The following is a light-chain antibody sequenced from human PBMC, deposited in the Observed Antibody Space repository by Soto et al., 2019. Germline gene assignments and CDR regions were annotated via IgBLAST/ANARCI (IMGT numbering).Light chain of an antibody. CDR3: QQGDSTPYT. Sequence: DIQMTQSPSSLSASVGDRVTITCRTSQSINTSLNWYQQKPGKAPNLLIYTTSHLHSGVPSRFSGRGSGTDFTLTISSLQPEDFATYFCQQGDSTPYTFGQGTTLEIK. CDR1: QSINTS. V-gene: IGKV1-39*01. J-gene: IGKJ2*01. CDR2: TTS.